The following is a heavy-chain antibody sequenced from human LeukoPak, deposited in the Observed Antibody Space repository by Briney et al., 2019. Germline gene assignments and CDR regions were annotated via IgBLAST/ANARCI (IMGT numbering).Heavy chain of an antibody. CDR1: GFRFEDYA. CDR2: ITWNSDGV. Sequence: GRSLRLSCAASGFRFEDYAMHWVRQAPGKGLEWVSGITWNSDGVGYADSVKGRFTTSRDNAKNSLYLQMNSLRDEDTAVYYCARSTAGYGYWGQGTLVTVSS. CDR3: ARSTAGYGY. J-gene: IGHJ4*02. V-gene: IGHV3-9*01. D-gene: IGHD5-18*01.